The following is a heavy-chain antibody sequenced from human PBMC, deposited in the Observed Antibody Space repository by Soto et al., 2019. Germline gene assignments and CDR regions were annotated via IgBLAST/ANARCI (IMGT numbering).Heavy chain of an antibody. V-gene: IGHV2-5*02. J-gene: IGHJ2*01. CDR2: IYWDDDK. D-gene: IGHD3-22*01. CDR1: GFSLSTSGVG. CDR3: AHRPGDSDSSVYNYWYLDL. Sequence: QITLKESGPTLVKPTQTLTLTCTFSGFSLSTSGVGVGWIRQPPGKALEWLALIYWDDDKRYSSSLKSRLTITKDASTNLAVLTRTNMDPVDTATYYCAHRPGDSDSSVYNYWYLDLWGRGTLVTVSS.